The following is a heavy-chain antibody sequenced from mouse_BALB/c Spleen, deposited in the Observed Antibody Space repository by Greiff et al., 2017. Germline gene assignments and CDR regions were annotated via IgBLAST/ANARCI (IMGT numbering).Heavy chain of an antibody. J-gene: IGHJ4*01. CDR1: GYAFTNYL. D-gene: IGHD2-4*01. CDR2: INPGSGGT. V-gene: IGHV1-54*01. Sequence: QVQLQQSGAELVRPGTSVKVSCKASGYAFTNYLIEWVNQRPGQGLEWIGVINPGSGGTNYNEKFKGKATLTADKSSSTAYMQLSSLTSDDSAVYFCARGEDYDFPYAMDYWGQGTSVTVSS. CDR3: ARGEDYDFPYAMDY.